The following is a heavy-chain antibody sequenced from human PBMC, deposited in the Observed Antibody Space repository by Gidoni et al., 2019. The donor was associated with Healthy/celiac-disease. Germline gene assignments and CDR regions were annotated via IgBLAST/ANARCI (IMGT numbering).Heavy chain of an antibody. Sequence: EVQLVESGGGLVQPGGSLRLSCAASGFTFSSYSMNWVRQAPGKGLEWVSYISSSSSTIYYADSVKGRFTISRDNAKNSLYLQMNSLRAEDTAVYYCARDKMITFGGVIVTDTYYYYGMDVWGQGTTVTVSS. CDR3: ARDKMITFGGVIVTDTYYYYGMDV. V-gene: IGHV3-48*01. J-gene: IGHJ6*02. CDR1: GFTFSSYS. D-gene: IGHD3-16*02. CDR2: ISSSSSTI.